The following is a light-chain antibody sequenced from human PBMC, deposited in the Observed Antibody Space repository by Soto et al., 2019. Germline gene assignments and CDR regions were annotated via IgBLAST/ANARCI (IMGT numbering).Light chain of an antibody. CDR1: QGVSNAY. CDR3: QQYASSPRT. J-gene: IGKJ1*01. CDR2: GAS. Sequence: EIVLMQSPGTLSLSQGERATLSCTASQGVSNAYVAWYQQKPGQAPRLLISGASFRAPGISDRFSGSGSGTVFTLTISRLEPEDFAVYYCQQYASSPRTFGQGTKADMK. V-gene: IGKV3-20*01.